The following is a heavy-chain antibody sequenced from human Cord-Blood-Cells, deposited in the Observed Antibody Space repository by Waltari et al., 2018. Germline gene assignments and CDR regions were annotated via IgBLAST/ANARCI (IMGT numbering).Heavy chain of an antibody. CDR2: ISWNSGSI. V-gene: IGHV3-9*03. Sequence: EVQLVESGGGLVQPGRSLSLPCAASGFTFVDYAMPWLRQAPGKGLEWVSGISWNSGSIGYADSVKGRFTISRDNAKNSLYLQMNSLRAEDMALYYCAKYGSGDAFDIWGQGTMVTVSS. CDR3: AKYGSGDAFDI. D-gene: IGHD3-3*01. CDR1: GFTFVDYA. J-gene: IGHJ3*02.